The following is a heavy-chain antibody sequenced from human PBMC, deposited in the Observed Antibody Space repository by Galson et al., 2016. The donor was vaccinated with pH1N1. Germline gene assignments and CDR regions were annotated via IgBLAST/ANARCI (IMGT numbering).Heavy chain of an antibody. J-gene: IGHJ5*02. CDR3: AHSLYGDYVGWCDP. CDR2: IYWNDDK. D-gene: IGHD4-17*01. Sequence: PALVKPTQTLTLTCTFSGFSLSTSGVGVGWIRQPPGKALEWLALIYWNDDKRYSPSLKSRLTITKDTSKNQVVLTMTNMDPVDTATYYCAHSLYGDYVGWCDPWGQGTLVTVSS. CDR1: GFSLSTSGVG. V-gene: IGHV2-5*01.